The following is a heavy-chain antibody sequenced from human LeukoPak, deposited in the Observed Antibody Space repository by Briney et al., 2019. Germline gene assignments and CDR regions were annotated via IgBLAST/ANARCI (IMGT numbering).Heavy chain of an antibody. CDR1: GGSISSSSYY. V-gene: IGHV4-39*01. J-gene: IGHJ4*02. D-gene: IGHD4-17*01. Sequence: PSETLSLTCTVSGGSISSSSYYWGWIRQPPGKGLEWIGSIYYSGSTYYNPSLKSRVTISVDTSKNQFSLKLSSVTAADTAVYYCARHLTGATLTKPPDYWGQGTLVTVSS. CDR2: IYYSGST. CDR3: ARHLTGATLTKPPDY.